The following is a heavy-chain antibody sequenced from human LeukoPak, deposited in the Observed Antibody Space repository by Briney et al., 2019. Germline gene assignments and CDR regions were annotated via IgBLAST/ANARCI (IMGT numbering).Heavy chain of an antibody. J-gene: IGHJ4*02. V-gene: IGHV1-46*01. CDR3: ASGVHSNRVKRQNYYGSGRI. Sequence: GASVKVSCKASGYTFTSYYMHWVRQAPGQGLEWMGIINPSGGSTSYAQKFQGRVTMTRDTSTSTVYMELSSLRAEDTAVYYCASGVHSNRVKRQNYYGSGRIWGQGTLVTVSS. CDR2: INPSGGST. D-gene: IGHD3-10*01. CDR1: GYTFTSYY.